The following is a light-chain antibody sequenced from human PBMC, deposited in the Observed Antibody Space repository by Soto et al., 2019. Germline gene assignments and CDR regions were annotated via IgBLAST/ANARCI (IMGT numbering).Light chain of an antibody. CDR3: QQYDGSPRT. CDR1: QSVYKNY. Sequence: EIVLTQSTGTLSLSPGERGTLSCRASQSVYKNYLAWFQQKPGQAPRLLIYGASSRATGIPDRFSGSGSVTDFTLTISTLEPEDFAVYFCQQYDGSPRTFGQGTKVELK. J-gene: IGKJ1*01. CDR2: GAS. V-gene: IGKV3-20*01.